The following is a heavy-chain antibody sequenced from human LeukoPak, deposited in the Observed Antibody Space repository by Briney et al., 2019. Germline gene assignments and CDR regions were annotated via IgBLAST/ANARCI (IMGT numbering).Heavy chain of an antibody. V-gene: IGHV4-59*01. CDR3: ARDEGNLVDY. Sequence: PSETLSLTCTVSGGSISSYYWSWIRQPPGKGLEWIGYIYYSGSTNYNPSLKSRVTISVDTSKNRFSLKLSSVTAADTAVYYCARDEGNLVDYWGQGTLVTVSS. CDR2: IYYSGST. CDR1: GGSISSYY. J-gene: IGHJ4*02. D-gene: IGHD4-23*01.